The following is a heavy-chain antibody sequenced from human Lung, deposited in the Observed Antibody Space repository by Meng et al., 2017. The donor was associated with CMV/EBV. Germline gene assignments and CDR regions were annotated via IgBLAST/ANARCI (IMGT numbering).Heavy chain of an antibody. Sequence: SXXVSXXASGGTFGSYAISWVRQAPGQGLEWMGGIIPIFGTANYAQKFQGRVTITTDESTSTAYMELSSLRSEDTAVYYCAREGCSSTSCYGWFDPWGQGTXVTVAS. CDR3: AREGCSSTSCYGWFDP. J-gene: IGHJ5*02. V-gene: IGHV1-69*05. D-gene: IGHD2-2*01. CDR2: IIPIFGTA. CDR1: GGTFGSYA.